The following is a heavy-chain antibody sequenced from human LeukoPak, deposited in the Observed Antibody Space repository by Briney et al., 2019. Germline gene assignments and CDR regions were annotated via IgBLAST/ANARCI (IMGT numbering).Heavy chain of an antibody. Sequence: GSLRLSCAASGFTFSSYWMSWVRQAPGKGLEWIGEISHSGSPDYNPSLKSRVTISVDTSKNQFSLKLSSVTAADTAVYYCARGGKAGLAYWGQGTLVTVSS. J-gene: IGHJ4*02. V-gene: IGHV4-34*01. CDR3: ARGGKAGLAY. CDR2: ISHSGSP. CDR1: GFTFSSYW. D-gene: IGHD6-13*01.